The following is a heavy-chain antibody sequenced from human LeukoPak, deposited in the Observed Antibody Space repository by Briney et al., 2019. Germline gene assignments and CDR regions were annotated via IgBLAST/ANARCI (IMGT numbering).Heavy chain of an antibody. CDR3: ARGDFWSGTPSYFDY. J-gene: IGHJ4*02. D-gene: IGHD3-3*01. CDR1: GFTFSSYW. V-gene: IGHV3-7*01. CDR2: IKKDGSEK. Sequence: GGSLRLSCVASGFTFSSYWMSWVRQAPGKGLEWVARIKKDGSEKYYVDSVKGRFTISRDNAKNSLYLQMHSLRVEDTAVYYCARGDFWSGTPSYFDYWGQGTLVTVSS.